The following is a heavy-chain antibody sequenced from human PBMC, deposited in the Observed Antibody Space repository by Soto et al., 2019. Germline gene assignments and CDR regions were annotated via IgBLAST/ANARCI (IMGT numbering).Heavy chain of an antibody. CDR1: GFTFNSYW. Sequence: LRLSCAASGFTFNSYWMHWVRQAPGKGLVWVSRINSDGSSTSYADSVKGRFTISRDNAKNTLYLQMNSLRAEDTAVYYCARECCSGGSCHLYYFDYWGQGTLVTVSS. D-gene: IGHD2-15*01. CDR2: INSDGSST. J-gene: IGHJ4*02. V-gene: IGHV3-74*01. CDR3: ARECCSGGSCHLYYFDY.